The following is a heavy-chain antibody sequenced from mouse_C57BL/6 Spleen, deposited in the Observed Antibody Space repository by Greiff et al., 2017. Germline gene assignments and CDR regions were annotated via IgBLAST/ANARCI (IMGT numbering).Heavy chain of an antibody. CDR3: AREITTVVATGPY. Sequence: VVEPGASVKISCKASGYAFSSSWMNWVKQRPGKGLEWIGRIYPGDGDTNYNGKFKGKATLTADKSSSTAYMQLSSLTSEDSAVYFCAREITTVVATGPYWGQGTLVTVSA. CDR1: GYAFSSSW. V-gene: IGHV1-82*01. D-gene: IGHD1-1*01. CDR2: IYPGDGDT. J-gene: IGHJ3*01.